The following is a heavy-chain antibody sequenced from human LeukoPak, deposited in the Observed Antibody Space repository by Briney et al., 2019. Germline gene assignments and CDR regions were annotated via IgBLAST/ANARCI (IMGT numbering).Heavy chain of an antibody. CDR3: AKDSHSYCTGASCYSHERGFDY. CDR2: IQYDGSNK. V-gene: IGHV3-30*02. CDR1: GFTFSNYG. D-gene: IGHD2-15*01. Sequence: PGGSLRFSCAASGFTFSNYGMHWVRQAPGKGLKWVAFIQYDGSNKDYEDSVKGRFTISRDNSRNTLYLQMNSLRAEDTAVYYCAKDSHSYCTGASCYSHERGFDYWGQGILVTVSS. J-gene: IGHJ4*02.